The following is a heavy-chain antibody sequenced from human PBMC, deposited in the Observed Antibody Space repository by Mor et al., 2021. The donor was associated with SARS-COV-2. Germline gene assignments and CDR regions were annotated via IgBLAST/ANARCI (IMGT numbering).Heavy chain of an antibody. Sequence: QKFQGRVTITRDKSASTAYMELSSLRSEDTAVYYCARDLTADRYSYVGYWGQGTLVTVSS. J-gene: IGHJ4*02. V-gene: IGHV1-3*01. D-gene: IGHD5-18*01. CDR3: ARDLTADRYSYVGY.